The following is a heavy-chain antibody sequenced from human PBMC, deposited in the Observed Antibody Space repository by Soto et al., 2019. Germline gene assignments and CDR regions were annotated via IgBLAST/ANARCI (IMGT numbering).Heavy chain of an antibody. Sequence: ASVKVSCKASGYTFTSYAMHWVRQAPGQRLEWMGWINAGNGNTKYSQKFQGRVTITRDTSASTAYMELSSLRSEDTAVYYCASYCSGGSCYGWDYYYGMDVWGQGTTVTVSS. CDR2: INAGNGNT. V-gene: IGHV1-3*01. D-gene: IGHD2-15*01. CDR1: GYTFTSYA. CDR3: ASYCSGGSCYGWDYYYGMDV. J-gene: IGHJ6*02.